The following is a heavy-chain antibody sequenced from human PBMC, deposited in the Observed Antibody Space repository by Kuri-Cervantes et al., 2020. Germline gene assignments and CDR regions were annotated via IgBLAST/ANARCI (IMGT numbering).Heavy chain of an antibody. V-gene: IGHV3-30-3*01. CDR3: TSWGIVVVSTGYYYMDV. CDR2: ISYDGSNK. D-gene: IGHD3-22*01. Sequence: GESLKISCAASGFTFSSYAMHWVRQAPGKGLEWVAVISYDGSNKYYADSVKGRFSISRDNSKNTLYLQMNSLRAEDTAVYYCTSWGIVVVSTGYYYMDVWGKGTTVTVSS. J-gene: IGHJ6*03. CDR1: GFTFSSYA.